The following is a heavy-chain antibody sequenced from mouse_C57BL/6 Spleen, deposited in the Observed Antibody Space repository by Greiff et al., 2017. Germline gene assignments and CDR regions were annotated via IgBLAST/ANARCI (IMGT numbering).Heavy chain of an antibody. V-gene: IGHV3-6*01. CDR2: ISYDGSN. CDR1: GYYITSGYY. Sequence: EVKLEESGPGLVKPSQSLSLTCSVTGYYITSGYYWNWIRQFPGNKLEWMGYISYDGSNNYNPPLKNRLSITRDTSKNQFFLKFNSVTTEDTATYYCARDQSNPFAYWGQGTLVTVSA. CDR3: ARDQSNPFAY. D-gene: IGHD2-5*01. J-gene: IGHJ3*01.